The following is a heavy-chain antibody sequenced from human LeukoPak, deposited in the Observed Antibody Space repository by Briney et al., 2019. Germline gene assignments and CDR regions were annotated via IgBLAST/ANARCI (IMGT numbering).Heavy chain of an antibody. D-gene: IGHD2-8*01. Sequence: GGSLRLSCAASGFTFSSYWMHWVRQAPGKELVWVARISTDGISTTYAGSVEGRFTISRDNAKNSLYLQMNSLRAEDTAVYYCARVSNAYDYYYMDVWGKGTTVTVSS. V-gene: IGHV3-74*03. J-gene: IGHJ6*03. CDR1: GFTFSSYW. CDR3: ARVSNAYDYYYMDV. CDR2: ISTDGIST.